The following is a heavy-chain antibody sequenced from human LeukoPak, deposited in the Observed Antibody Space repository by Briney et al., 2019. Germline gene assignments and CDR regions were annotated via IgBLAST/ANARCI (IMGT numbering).Heavy chain of an antibody. J-gene: IGHJ4*02. Sequence: PSETLSLTCTVSGGSISSSSHYWGWIRQPPGEGLEWIGSIYYSGSTYYNPSLKSRVTISVDTSKNQFSLKLSSVTAADTAVYYCARTIVGAPDYWGQGTLVTVSS. D-gene: IGHD1-26*01. CDR1: GGSISSSSHY. V-gene: IGHV4-39*01. CDR2: IYYSGST. CDR3: ARTIVGAPDY.